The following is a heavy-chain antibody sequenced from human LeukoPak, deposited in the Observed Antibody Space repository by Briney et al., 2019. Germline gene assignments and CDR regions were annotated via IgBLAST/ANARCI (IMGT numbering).Heavy chain of an antibody. CDR2: INPNSGGT. D-gene: IGHD4-23*01. J-gene: IGHJ4*02. V-gene: IGHV1-2*02. CDR3: AREKVRGGNPFDY. Sequence: ASVKVSCKASGYTFSGYYIHWVRRAPGQGLEWMGWINPNSGGTNYAQKFQGRVTMTRDTSTSTVYMELSSLRSEDTAVYYCAREKVRGGNPFDYWGQGTLVTVSS. CDR1: GYTFSGYY.